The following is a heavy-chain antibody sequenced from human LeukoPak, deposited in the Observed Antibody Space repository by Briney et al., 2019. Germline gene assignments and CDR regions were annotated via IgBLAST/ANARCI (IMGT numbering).Heavy chain of an antibody. V-gene: IGHV4-34*01. Sequence: SETLSLTCTVSGGSISSYYWSWIRQPPGKGLEWIGEINHSGSTNYNPSLKSRVTISVDTSKNQFSLKLSSVTAADTAVYYCARWGIVATEFDYWGQGTLVTVSS. CDR2: INHSGST. J-gene: IGHJ4*02. CDR1: GGSISSYY. CDR3: ARWGIVATEFDY. D-gene: IGHD5-12*01.